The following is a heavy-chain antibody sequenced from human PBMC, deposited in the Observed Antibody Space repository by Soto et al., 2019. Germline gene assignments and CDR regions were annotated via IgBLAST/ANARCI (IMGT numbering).Heavy chain of an antibody. Sequence: GSLRLSCAASGFTFRSYGMHWVRQAPGKGLEWVAFISYDGRQTNYADFVMGRFTISRDNSKNTLFLHMNSLRGEDTALYYCAKTSYDSWSDYRSSTMDVWGQGTTVTVSS. CDR2: ISYDGRQT. CDR3: AKTSYDSWSDYRSSTMDV. V-gene: IGHV3-30*18. J-gene: IGHJ6*02. D-gene: IGHD3-3*01. CDR1: GFTFRSYG.